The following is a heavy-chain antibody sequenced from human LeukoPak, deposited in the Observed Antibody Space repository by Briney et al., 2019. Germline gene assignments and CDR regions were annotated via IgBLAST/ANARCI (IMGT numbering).Heavy chain of an antibody. Sequence: SETLSLTCTVSGVSIRGDTYYWGWIRQPPGKGLEWIGNYHIGNTYYNPSLKSRVTISVDTSKNQFSLRVNSVTAADTAVYYCARLWDSTGLYFYYYMDVWGEGTTVTVSS. CDR1: GVSIRGDTYY. J-gene: IGHJ6*03. CDR2: YHIGNT. V-gene: IGHV4-39*01. D-gene: IGHD6-19*01. CDR3: ARLWDSTGLYFYYYMDV.